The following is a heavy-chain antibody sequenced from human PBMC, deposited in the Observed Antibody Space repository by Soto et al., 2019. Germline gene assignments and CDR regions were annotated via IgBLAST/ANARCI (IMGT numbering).Heavy chain of an antibody. D-gene: IGHD2-2*01. J-gene: IGHJ6*02. CDR3: AREDRDRETGLVPAAIDGMDG. V-gene: IGHV1-69*13. Sequence: SVKVSCKASGGTFSRYSITWVRQAPGHGLEWIGRIIPIFGIASYAQKFQGRVTITADESTSTAYMELSSLRSDDTAVYYCAREDRDRETGLVPAAIDGMDGCGQGTTVTVSS. CDR1: GGTFSRYS. CDR2: IIPIFGIA.